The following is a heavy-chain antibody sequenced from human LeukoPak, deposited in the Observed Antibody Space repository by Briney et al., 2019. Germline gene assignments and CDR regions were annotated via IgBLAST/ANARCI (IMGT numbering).Heavy chain of an antibody. D-gene: IGHD4-17*01. J-gene: IGHJ3*02. Sequence: SQTLSLTCAVSGGSISSGGYCWSWIRQPPGKGLEWIGYIYHSGSTYYNPSLKSRVTISVDRSKNQFSLKLSSVTAADTAVYYCARSDSYGDYKDAFDIWGQGTMVTVSS. CDR3: ARSDSYGDYKDAFDI. V-gene: IGHV4-30-2*01. CDR1: GGSISSGGYC. CDR2: IYHSGST.